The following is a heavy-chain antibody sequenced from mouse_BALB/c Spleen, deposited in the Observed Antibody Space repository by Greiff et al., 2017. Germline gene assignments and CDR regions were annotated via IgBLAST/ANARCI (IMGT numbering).Heavy chain of an antibody. V-gene: IGHV5-6-5*01. D-gene: IGHD2-4*01. J-gene: IGHJ3*01. Sequence: EVQLVESGGGLVKPGGSLKLSCAASGFTFSSYAMSWVRQTPEKRLEWDASISSGGSTYYPDSVKGRFTISRDNARNILYLQMSSLRSEDTAMYYCAGGITTEFAYWGQGTLVTVSA. CDR2: ISSGGST. CDR3: AGGITTEFAY. CDR1: GFTFSSYA.